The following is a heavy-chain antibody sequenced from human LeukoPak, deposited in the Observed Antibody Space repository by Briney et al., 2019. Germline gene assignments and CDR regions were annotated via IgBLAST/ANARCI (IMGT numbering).Heavy chain of an antibody. CDR2: ISSSSSAI. D-gene: IGHD2-15*01. J-gene: IGHJ6*01. CDR3: ERRLEVAVTSGSDADV. CDR1: GVAFSNYC. V-gene: IGHV3-48*01. Sequence: PGGSLRLSCAASGVAFSNYCMSWVRQAPGKGLEWVSYISSSSSAIYYADSVKGRFTISKDNDKNSLYLQMNSLRAEDTAVYYCERRLEVAVTSGSDADVSGKGSTVTVSA.